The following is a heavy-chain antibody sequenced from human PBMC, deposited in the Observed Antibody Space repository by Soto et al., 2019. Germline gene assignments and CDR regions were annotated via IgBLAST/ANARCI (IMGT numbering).Heavy chain of an antibody. V-gene: IGHV1-3*01. CDR3: ARGGDSGYDLPEVDY. CDR1: GYTFTSYA. CDR2: INAGNGNT. J-gene: IGHJ4*02. D-gene: IGHD5-12*01. Sequence: QVQLVQSGAEVKKPGASVKVSCKASGYTFTSYAMHWVRQAPGQRPEWMGWINAGNGNTKYSQKFQGRVTITRDTSASTAYMELSSLRSEDTAVYYCARGGDSGYDLPEVDYWGQGTLVTVSS.